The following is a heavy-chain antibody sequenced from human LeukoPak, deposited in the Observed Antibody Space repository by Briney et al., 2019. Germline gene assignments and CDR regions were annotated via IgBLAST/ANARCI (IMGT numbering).Heavy chain of an antibody. J-gene: IGHJ4*02. D-gene: IGHD4-17*01. V-gene: IGHV3-48*02. Sequence: GGSLRLSCEASGFTFSSYSMNWVRQAPGEGLEWLSYIDSSSSTIYYADSVKGRFTIFRDNAKKSLYLQMNSLRDEDTAVYYCAKDHSRRGYGVTGDYWGQGTLVTVSS. CDR3: AKDHSRRGYGVTGDY. CDR2: IDSSSSTI. CDR1: GFTFSSYS.